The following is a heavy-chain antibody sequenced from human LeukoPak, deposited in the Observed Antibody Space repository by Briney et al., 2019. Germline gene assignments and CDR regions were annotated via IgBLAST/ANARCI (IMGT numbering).Heavy chain of an antibody. V-gene: IGHV4-4*07. J-gene: IGHJ4*02. CDR3: ARVSPIVGATSVRGWYYFDY. Sequence: SETLSLTCTVSGGSISSYYWSWIRQPAGKGLEWIGRIYTSGSTNYNPSLKSRVTMSVDTSKNQFSPKLSSVTAADTAVYYCARVSPIVGATSVRGWYYFDYWGQGTLVTVSS. CDR2: IYTSGST. D-gene: IGHD1-26*01. CDR1: GGSISSYY.